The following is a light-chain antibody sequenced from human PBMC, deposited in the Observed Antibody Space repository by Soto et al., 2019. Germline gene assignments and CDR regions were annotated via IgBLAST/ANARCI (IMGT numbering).Light chain of an antibody. J-gene: IGKJ1*01. V-gene: IGKV3-20*01. CDR1: QSVSSNY. Sequence: EIVLTQSPGTLSLSPGERATLSCRASQSVSSNYLAGYQQKRGQAPRLLIYGASSRATVIPTRFSGSGSGTDFTLTISRLEPEDFAVYYCQQYDTSPRTFGQGAKVEI. CDR2: GAS. CDR3: QQYDTSPRT.